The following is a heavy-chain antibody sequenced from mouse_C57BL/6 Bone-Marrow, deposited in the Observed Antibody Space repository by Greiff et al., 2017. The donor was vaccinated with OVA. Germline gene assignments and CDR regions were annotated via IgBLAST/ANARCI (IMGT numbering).Heavy chain of an antibody. V-gene: IGHV14-4*01. CDR2: IDPENGDT. CDR3: TTPGYYCDY. CDR1: GFNIKDDY. Sequence: EVQLQQSGAELVRPGASVKLSCTASGFNIKDDYMHWVKQRPEQGLEWIGWIDPENGDTEYASKFQGKATITADTSSNTAYLQLSSLTSEDTAVYYCTTPGYYCDYWGQGTTLTVSS. J-gene: IGHJ2*01.